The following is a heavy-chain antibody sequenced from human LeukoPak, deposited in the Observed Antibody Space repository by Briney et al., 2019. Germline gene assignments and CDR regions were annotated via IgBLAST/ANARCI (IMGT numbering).Heavy chain of an antibody. CDR3: AREGVLQAFDV. D-gene: IGHD4-11*01. CDR2: VNPTNTGT. V-gene: IGHV1-46*01. CDR1: GYPFTTHY. J-gene: IGHJ3*01. Sequence: GASVKVSCKASGYPFTTHYMHWVRQAPGQGLEWMGIVNPTNTGTTYAQRFQGRVTMTADPSTSTVYMVLGSLRSEDTAVYYHAREGVLQAFDVWGHGTMVTVSS.